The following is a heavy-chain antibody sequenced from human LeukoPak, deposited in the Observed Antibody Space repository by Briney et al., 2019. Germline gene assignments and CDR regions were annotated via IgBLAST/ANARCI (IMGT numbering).Heavy chain of an antibody. D-gene: IGHD3-22*01. J-gene: IGHJ4*02. V-gene: IGHV3-7*01. Sequence: PGGSLRLSCAASGFTLSHYWMTWVRQAPGKGLEWVANIKQDGSEQYYVDSLKGRFTISRDNAKNSLYQQMNILRAEDTAVYYCAKRGVVIRVILVRLHKEAYYFDSWGQGALVTVSS. CDR3: AKRGVVIRVILVRLHKEAYYFDS. CDR1: GFTLSHYW. CDR2: IKQDGSEQ.